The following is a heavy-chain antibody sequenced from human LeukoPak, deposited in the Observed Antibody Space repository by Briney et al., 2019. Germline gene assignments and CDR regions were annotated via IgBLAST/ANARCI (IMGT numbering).Heavy chain of an antibody. V-gene: IGHV3-74*01. Sequence: GGSLRLSCAASGFTFSSFWMHWVRQAPGRGLEWVSRTNSDRTTTIYADSVRGRFTVSGDNAKNTLYLQMNSVGAEDTAVYYCARETILNGYYHFDYWGQGTLVTVSS. CDR3: ARETILNGYYHFDY. D-gene: IGHD3-9*01. CDR1: GFTFSSFW. J-gene: IGHJ4*02. CDR2: TNSDRTTT.